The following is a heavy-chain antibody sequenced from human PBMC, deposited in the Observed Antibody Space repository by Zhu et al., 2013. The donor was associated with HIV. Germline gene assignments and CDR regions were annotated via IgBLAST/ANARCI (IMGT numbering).Heavy chain of an antibody. CDR1: GYTFNNYG. Sequence: QVQLVQSGAEVKKPGASVKVSCKASGYTFNNYGISWVRQTPGQGLEWMGWISAYKDKTISTQMFQDRVIMTTETSTSTAYMELRSLRSDDTAVYYCGRVTGGGDPLAEFDLWGQGTLVTVSS. J-gene: IGHJ5*02. D-gene: IGHD2-21*02. V-gene: IGHV1-18*04. CDR3: GRVTGGGDPLAEFDL. CDR2: ISAYKDKT.